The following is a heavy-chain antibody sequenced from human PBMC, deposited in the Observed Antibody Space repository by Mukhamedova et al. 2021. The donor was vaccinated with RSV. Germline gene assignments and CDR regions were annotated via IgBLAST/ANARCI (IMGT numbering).Heavy chain of an antibody. Sequence: VRQAPGKGLEWVGRIKSKTDGGTTDYAAPVKDRFTISRDDSKNTLYLQMNSLKTEDTAVYYCTTDKGRAKAAELWGQGTRGTVAS. V-gene: IGHV3-15*01. CDR3: TTDKGRAKAAEL. J-gene: IGHJ4*02. CDR2: IKSKTDGGTT. D-gene: IGHD6-13*01.